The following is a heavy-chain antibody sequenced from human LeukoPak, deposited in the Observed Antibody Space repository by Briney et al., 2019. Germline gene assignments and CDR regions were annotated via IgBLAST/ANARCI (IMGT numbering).Heavy chain of an antibody. CDR2: AYYGGTT. CDR1: GGSINSRSYY. J-gene: IGHJ6*03. CDR3: ARRATTVTTGYYYYYMDV. D-gene: IGHD4-17*01. Sequence: SETLPLTCTVSGGSINSRSYYWGWIRQPPGKGLEWIGSAYYGGTTYYNPSLKSRVTISEDTSKNQFSLKLSSVTAADTAVYYCARRATTVTTGYYYYYMDVWGKGTTVTVSS. V-gene: IGHV4-39*01.